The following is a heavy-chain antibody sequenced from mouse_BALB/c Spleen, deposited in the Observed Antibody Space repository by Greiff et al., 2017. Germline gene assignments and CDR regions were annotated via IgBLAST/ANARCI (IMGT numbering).Heavy chain of an antibody. J-gene: IGHJ2*01. CDR1: GFNIKDSY. Sequence: VQLQQSGAELVKPGASVKLSCTASGFNIKDSYMHWVKQRPEQGLEWIGRIDPANGNTKYDPKFQGKATITADTSSNTAYLQLSSLTSEDTAVYYYARSDSSGGLLDYWGQGTTLTVSS. V-gene: IGHV14-3*02. CDR3: ARSDSSGGLLDY. D-gene: IGHD3-2*01. CDR2: IDPANGNT.